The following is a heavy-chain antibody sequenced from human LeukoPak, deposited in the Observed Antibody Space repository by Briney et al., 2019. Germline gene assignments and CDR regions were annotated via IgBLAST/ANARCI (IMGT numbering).Heavy chain of an antibody. CDR1: GGSISGYY. J-gene: IGHJ4*01. CDR2: IYSTGIT. CDR3: ARFLGSSGYYDY. D-gene: IGHD3-22*01. Sequence: SETLSLTCTLSGGSISGYYWRWIRQPPEEGLELIVYIYSTGITDYNPSLKSRVNISVDTSKNQFSMKLRSVTDADTAVYYCARFLGSSGYYDYWGHGTLVTVPS. V-gene: IGHV4-59*13.